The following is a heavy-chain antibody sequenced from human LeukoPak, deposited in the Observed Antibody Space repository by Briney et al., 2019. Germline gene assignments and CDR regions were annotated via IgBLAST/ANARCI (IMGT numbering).Heavy chain of an antibody. CDR1: GGTFSSYA. CDR3: ARDLMDYYDSSGYYGS. V-gene: IGHV1-69*13. Sequence: SVKVSCKASGGTFSSYAISWVRQAPGQGLEWMGGIIPIFGTANYAQKFQGRVTITADESTSTAYMELSSLRSEDTAAYYCARDLMDYYDSSGYYGSWGQGTLVTVSS. J-gene: IGHJ5*02. D-gene: IGHD3-22*01. CDR2: IIPIFGTA.